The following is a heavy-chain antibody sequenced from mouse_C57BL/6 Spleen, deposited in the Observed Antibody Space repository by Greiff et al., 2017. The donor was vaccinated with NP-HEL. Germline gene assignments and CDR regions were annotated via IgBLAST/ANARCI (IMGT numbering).Heavy chain of an antibody. CDR3: VSLDGYHYAMDY. CDR2: IRSKSNNYAK. D-gene: IGHD2-3*01. Sequence: DVKLQESGGGLVQPKGSLKLSCAASGFSFNTYAMNWVRQAPGKGVEWVARIRSKSNNYAKYYADSVKDRFTISRDDSESMLYLQMNNLKTEDTAMYYCVSLDGYHYAMDYWGQGTSVTVSS. CDR1: GFSFNTYA. J-gene: IGHJ4*01. V-gene: IGHV10-1*01.